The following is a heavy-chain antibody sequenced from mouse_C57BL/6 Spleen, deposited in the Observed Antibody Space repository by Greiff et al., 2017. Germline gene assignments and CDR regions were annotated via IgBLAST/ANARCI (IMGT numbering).Heavy chain of an antibody. V-gene: IGHV10-1*01. Sequence: EVQLVESGGGLVQPKGSLKLSCAASGFSFNTYAMNWVRPAPGKGLEWVARIRSKSNNYATYYADSVKDRFTISRDDSESMLYLQMNNLKNEDTAMYYCVRHYYGSSYYAMDYWGQGTSVTVSS. CDR3: VRHYYGSSYYAMDY. J-gene: IGHJ4*01. CDR2: IRSKSNNYAT. CDR1: GFSFNTYA. D-gene: IGHD1-1*01.